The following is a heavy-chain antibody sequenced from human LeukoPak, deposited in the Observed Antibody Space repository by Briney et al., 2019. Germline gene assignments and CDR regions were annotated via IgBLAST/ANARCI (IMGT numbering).Heavy chain of an antibody. Sequence: ASVKVSCKVSGSTLTELPIYWVRRAPGRGLEWVGGFDPEDGDTMYTETVQGRVTMTEDTSTETAYMELSSLRSEDTAVYYCATAEATDDAFDIWGQGTMVTVS. D-gene: IGHD2-21*02. V-gene: IGHV1-24*01. CDR3: ATAEATDDAFDI. J-gene: IGHJ3*02. CDR1: GSTLTELP. CDR2: FDPEDGDT.